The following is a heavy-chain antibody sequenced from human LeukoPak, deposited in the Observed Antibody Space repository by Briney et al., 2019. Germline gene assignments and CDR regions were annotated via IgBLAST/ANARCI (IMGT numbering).Heavy chain of an antibody. Sequence: PSETLSLTCTVSGGSISSYYWSWIRQPPGKGLEWIGYIYYSGITNYNPSLKSRVSISVDTSKNQFSLKLSSVTAADTAVYYCARVRDYYYYMDVWGKGTTVTVSS. CDR3: ARVRDYYYYMDV. CDR2: IYYSGIT. V-gene: IGHV4-59*01. CDR1: GGSISSYY. J-gene: IGHJ6*03.